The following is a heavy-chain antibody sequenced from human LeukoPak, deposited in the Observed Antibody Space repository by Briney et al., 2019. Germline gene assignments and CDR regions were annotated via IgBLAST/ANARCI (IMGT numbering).Heavy chain of an antibody. J-gene: IGHJ4*02. CDR1: GFAFSSYY. V-gene: IGHV3-74*01. CDR3: ARVGGSSDFDY. D-gene: IGHD6-6*01. Sequence: PGGSLRLSCAASGFAFSSYYIHWVRQAPGKGLVWVSRINTDGSSTAYADSVKGRFTISRDNAENTLYLQMNSLGAEDTAVYFCARVGGSSDFDYWGQGTLVTVSS. CDR2: INTDGSST.